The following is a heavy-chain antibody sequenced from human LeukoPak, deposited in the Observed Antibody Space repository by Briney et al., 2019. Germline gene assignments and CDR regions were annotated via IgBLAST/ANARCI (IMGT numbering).Heavy chain of an antibody. Sequence: PSETLSLTCSVSGVSVGSAGYYWTWIRQPPGKGLEWIGYIYYSGNTNYNPFLKSRVTMSLDTSNNEFSLKLSSVTAADTAVYYCARSQSQGGNYRYYFHYWGQGTLVTVSS. D-gene: IGHD1-26*01. J-gene: IGHJ4*02. V-gene: IGHV4-61*08. CDR2: IYYSGNT. CDR1: GVSVGSAGYY. CDR3: ARSQSQGGNYRYYFHY.